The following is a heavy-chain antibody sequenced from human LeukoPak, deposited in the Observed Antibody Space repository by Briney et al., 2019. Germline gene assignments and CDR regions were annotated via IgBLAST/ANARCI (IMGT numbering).Heavy chain of an antibody. D-gene: IGHD3-10*01. V-gene: IGHV1-18*01. CDR3: ARDPLRFGELLGYFDY. Sequence: ASVKVSCKASGYTFTSYGTSWVRQAPGQGLEWMAWISAYNGNTNYAQKFQGRVTMTTDTSTSTAYMDLRSLRSDDTAVYYCARDPLRFGELLGYFDYWGQGTLVTVSS. J-gene: IGHJ4*02. CDR1: GYTFTSYG. CDR2: ISAYNGNT.